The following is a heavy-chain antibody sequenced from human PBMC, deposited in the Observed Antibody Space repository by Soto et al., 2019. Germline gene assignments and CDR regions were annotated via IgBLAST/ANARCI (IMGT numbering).Heavy chain of an antibody. V-gene: IGHV4-31*03. CDR3: ARAYYGSGRTLDY. Sequence: QVQLQESGPGLVKPSQTLSLTCTVSGGSISSGGYYWSWIRQHPGKGLEWIGYIYYSGSTYYNPSLQSRVTISVDTSKNQFSLKLSSVTAADTAVYYCARAYYGSGRTLDYWGQGTLVTVSS. D-gene: IGHD3-10*01. CDR2: IYYSGST. CDR1: GGSISSGGYY. J-gene: IGHJ4*02.